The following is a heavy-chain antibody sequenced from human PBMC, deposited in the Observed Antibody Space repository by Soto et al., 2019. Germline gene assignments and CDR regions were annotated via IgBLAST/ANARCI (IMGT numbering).Heavy chain of an antibody. CDR3: ARERGYCSGGSCFNWFDP. Sequence: GGSLRLSCAASGFTFSSYWLHWVRQAPGKGLVWVSRINSDGSSTSYADSVKGRFTISRDNAKNTLYPQMNSLRAEDTAVYYCARERGYCSGGSCFNWFDPWGQGTLVTVSS. CDR2: INSDGSST. V-gene: IGHV3-74*01. CDR1: GFTFSSYW. J-gene: IGHJ5*02. D-gene: IGHD2-15*01.